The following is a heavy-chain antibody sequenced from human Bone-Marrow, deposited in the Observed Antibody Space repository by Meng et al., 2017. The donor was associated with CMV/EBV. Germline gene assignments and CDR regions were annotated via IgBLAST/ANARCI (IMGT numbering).Heavy chain of an antibody. CDR2: IYYSGST. CDR1: GGSISSGGYY. V-gene: IGHV4-31*03. CDR3: ARNRGSSTEH. J-gene: IGHJ4*02. Sequence: SETLSLTCTVSGGSISSGGYYWSWIRQHPGKGLEWIGYIYYSGSTYYNPSLKSRVTISVDTSKNQFSLKLSSVTAADTAVYYCARNRGSSTEHWGQGTLVTVSS. D-gene: IGHD2-2*01.